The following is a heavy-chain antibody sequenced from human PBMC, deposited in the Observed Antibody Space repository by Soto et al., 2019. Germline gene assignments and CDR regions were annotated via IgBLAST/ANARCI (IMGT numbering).Heavy chain of an antibody. J-gene: IGHJ4*02. CDR2: ISAYNGNT. Sequence: GASVKVSCKASGYTFTSYCISWVRQGPGQGLEWMGWISAYNGNTNYAQKLQGRVTMTTDTSTSTAYMELRSLRSDDTAVYYCARDYCSSTSCYFDYWGQGTLVTVSS. V-gene: IGHV1-18*01. CDR1: GYTFTSYC. CDR3: ARDYCSSTSCYFDY. D-gene: IGHD2-2*01.